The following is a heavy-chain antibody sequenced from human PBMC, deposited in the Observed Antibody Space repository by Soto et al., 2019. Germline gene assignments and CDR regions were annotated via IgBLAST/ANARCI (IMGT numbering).Heavy chain of an antibody. Sequence: QVPLVQSGAEVKKPGASVKVSCKASGYIFNSYAIHWVRQAPGQRPEWMGWINVVNGNTKYSQKFQGRVTITGDTSASTAYMELSSLTSEDTAVYYCARSIREMATIVSAFDIWGQGTLVTVSS. D-gene: IGHD5-12*01. CDR3: ARSIREMATIVSAFDI. CDR2: INVVNGNT. V-gene: IGHV1-3*01. J-gene: IGHJ3*02. CDR1: GYIFNSYA.